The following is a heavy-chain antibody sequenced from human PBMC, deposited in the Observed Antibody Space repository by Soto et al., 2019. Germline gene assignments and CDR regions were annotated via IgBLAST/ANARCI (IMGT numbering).Heavy chain of an antibody. Sequence: EVQVVESGGGLVKPGGSLRLSGNFSLSRYSMDWFGQAPGKGREGVASISSGSAFIKYADSVKGRFTISRDNAKNSVSLQMDSLRVEDTAMYYCTRDQGGSYDSWFDPWGRGTLVTVSS. CDR1: SLSRYS. V-gene: IGHV3-21*01. D-gene: IGHD1-26*01. CDR3: TRDQGGSYDSWFDP. CDR2: ISSGSAFI. J-gene: IGHJ5*02.